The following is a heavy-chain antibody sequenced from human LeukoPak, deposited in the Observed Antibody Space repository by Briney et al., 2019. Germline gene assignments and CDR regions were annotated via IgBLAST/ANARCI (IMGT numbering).Heavy chain of an antibody. CDR1: GGSISSSSYY. CDR2: IYYSGST. V-gene: IGHV4-39*01. CDR3: ARRNKLRAVGATSFDY. D-gene: IGHD1-26*01. Sequence: SETLSLTCTVSGGSISSSSYYWGWIRQPPGKGLEWIGSIYYSGSTYYNPSLKSQVTISVGTSKNQFSLKLSSVTAADTAVYYCARRNKLRAVGATSFDYWGQGTLVTVSS. J-gene: IGHJ4*02.